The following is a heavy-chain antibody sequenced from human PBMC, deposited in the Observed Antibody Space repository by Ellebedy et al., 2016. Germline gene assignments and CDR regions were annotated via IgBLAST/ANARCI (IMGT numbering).Heavy chain of an antibody. CDR2: ISAYNGNT. J-gene: IGHJ6*02. D-gene: IGHD3-10*01. CDR1: GGTFSSYA. CDR3: AKSYGSGSYYNPLEGMDV. V-gene: IGHV1-18*01. Sequence: ASVKVSCXASGGTFSSYAISWVRQAPGQGLEWMGWISAYNGNTNYAQKLQGRVTMTTDTSTSTAYMELRSLRSDDTAVYYCAKSYGSGSYYNPLEGMDVWGQGTTVTVSS.